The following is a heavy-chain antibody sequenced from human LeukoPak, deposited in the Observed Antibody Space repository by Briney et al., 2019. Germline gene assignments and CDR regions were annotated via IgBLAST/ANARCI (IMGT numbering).Heavy chain of an antibody. CDR1: GGSISSYY. CDR3: ASGQYYDLWSGYYVD. CDR2: IYYSGST. V-gene: IGHV4-59*12. Sequence: SETLSLTCTVSGGSISSYYWSWIRQPPGKGLEWIGYIYYSGSTNYNPSLKSRVTISVDTSKNHFSLKLSSVTAADTAVYYCASGQYYDLWSGYYVDWGQGTLVTVSA. D-gene: IGHD3-3*01. J-gene: IGHJ4*02.